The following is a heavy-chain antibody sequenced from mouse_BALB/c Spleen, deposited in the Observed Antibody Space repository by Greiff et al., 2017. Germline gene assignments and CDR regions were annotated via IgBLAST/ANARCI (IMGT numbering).Heavy chain of an antibody. Sequence: VQLQQPGAELVRPGASVKLSCKASGYTFTSYWMKWVKQRPEQGLEWIGRIDPYDGETNYNQKFKDKAILTVDKSSSTAYMQLSSLTSEDSSVYYYASGNGAYWGQGTLVTVSA. J-gene: IGHJ3*01. CDR2: IDPYDGET. V-gene: IGHV1-74*01. CDR3: ASGNGAY. CDR1: GYTFTSYW.